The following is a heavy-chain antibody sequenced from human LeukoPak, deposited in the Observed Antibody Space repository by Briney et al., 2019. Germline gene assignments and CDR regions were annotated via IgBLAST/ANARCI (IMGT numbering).Heavy chain of an antibody. CDR3: ARTHVVVVTANYYMDV. J-gene: IGHJ6*03. CDR2: IIPIFGTA. CDR1: GGTFSSYA. V-gene: IGHV1-69*05. Sequence: SVKVSCKASGGTFSSYAISWVRQAPGQGLEWMGRIIPIFGTANYAQKFQGRVTITTDESTSTAYMELSSLRSEDTAVYYCARTHVVVVTANYYMDVWGKGTTVTVSS. D-gene: IGHD2-21*02.